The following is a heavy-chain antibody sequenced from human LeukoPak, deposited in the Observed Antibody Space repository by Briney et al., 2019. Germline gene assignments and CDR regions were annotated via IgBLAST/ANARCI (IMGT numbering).Heavy chain of an antibody. Sequence: ASVTVSFTASGYSFTVYYMHWVRQAPGQGLEWMGRINPNSGGTNYGRVTMTRDTSISTAYMELSRLRSDDTAVYYCARERVRGGIAAVPQRFDPWGQGTLVTVSS. J-gene: IGHJ5*02. CDR2: INPNSGGT. CDR3: ARERVRGGIAAVPQRFDP. CDR1: GYSFTVYY. V-gene: IGHV1-2*06. D-gene: IGHD6-13*01.